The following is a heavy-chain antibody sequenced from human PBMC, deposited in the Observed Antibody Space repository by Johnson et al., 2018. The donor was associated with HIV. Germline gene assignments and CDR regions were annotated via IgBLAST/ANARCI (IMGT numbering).Heavy chain of an antibody. V-gene: IGHV3-30*04. CDR1: GFTFSSYA. D-gene: IGHD3-10*01. J-gene: IGHJ3*02. CDR2: ISYDGSNK. Sequence: QVQLVESGGGVVQPGRSLRLSCAASGFTFSSYAMHWVRQAPGKGLEWVAVISYDGSNKYYADSLKGRFTISRDNSKNTLYLQMNSLRAEDTAVYYCAKDRAPILLWFGELDGFDIWGQGTMVTVSS. CDR3: AKDRAPILLWFGELDGFDI.